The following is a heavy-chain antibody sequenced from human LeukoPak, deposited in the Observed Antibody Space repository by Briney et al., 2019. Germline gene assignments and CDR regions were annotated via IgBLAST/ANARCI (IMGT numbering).Heavy chain of an antibody. CDR2: ISGSSTYI. D-gene: IGHD4-17*01. J-gene: IGHJ4*02. CDR3: ARVPYGDYAY. Sequence: PGGSLRLSCASSGLTFSDYSMKWVRQAPGKGLEWVSSISGSSTYIYYADSVKGRFTISRDNAKNSLYLQMNSLRAEDTAVYYCARVPYGDYAYWGQGTLVTVSS. CDR1: GLTFSDYS. V-gene: IGHV3-21*01.